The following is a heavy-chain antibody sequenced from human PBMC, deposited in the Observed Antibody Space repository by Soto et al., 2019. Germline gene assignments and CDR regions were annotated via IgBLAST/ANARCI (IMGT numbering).Heavy chain of an antibody. D-gene: IGHD3-3*01. J-gene: IGHJ6*02. CDR2: IIHIFGTA. Sequence: QVQLVQSGAEVKKPGSSVKVCCKASGGTFSSYAISWVRQAPGQGLEWMGGIIHIFGTANYAQKFQGRVTITADESTSTAYMELSSLRSEDTAVYYCARAGYDFWSGYYKGVDYYYGMDVWGQGTTVTVSS. CDR1: GGTFSSYA. CDR3: ARAGYDFWSGYYKGVDYYYGMDV. V-gene: IGHV1-69*01.